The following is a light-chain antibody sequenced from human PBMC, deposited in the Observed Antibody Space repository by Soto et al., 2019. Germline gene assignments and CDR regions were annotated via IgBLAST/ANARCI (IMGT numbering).Light chain of an antibody. V-gene: IGKV1-5*01. J-gene: IGKJ1*01. CDR2: DAS. Sequence: DIQMTQSPSTLSASVGDRVTITCRASQSISSWLAWYQQKPGKAPKLLIYDASSLESGVPSRFSGSGSGTEFTLTISSLQPDDFATYYCQQYHSYYPWTFGQGTRVEIK. CDR1: QSISSW. CDR3: QQYHSYYPWT.